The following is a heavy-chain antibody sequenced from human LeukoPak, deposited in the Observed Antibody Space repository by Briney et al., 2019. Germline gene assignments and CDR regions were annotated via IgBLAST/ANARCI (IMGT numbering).Heavy chain of an antibody. CDR2: MNPNSGNT. CDR1: GYTFTSYD. V-gene: IGHV1-8*03. Sequence: ASVKVSCKASGYTFTSYDINWVRQATGQGLEWMGCMNPNSGNTVYAQKFQGRVTITRNTSISTAYMELSSLRSEDTAVYYCARCYDFWSGQTRSNAFDIWGQGTMVTVSS. J-gene: IGHJ3*02. CDR3: ARCYDFWSGQTRSNAFDI. D-gene: IGHD3-3*01.